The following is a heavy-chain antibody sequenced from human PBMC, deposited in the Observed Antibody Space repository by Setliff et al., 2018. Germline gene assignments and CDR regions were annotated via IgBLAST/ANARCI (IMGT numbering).Heavy chain of an antibody. Sequence: GESLKISCKGSGYSFNIYWIAWVRQMPGKGLEYMGIIYPADSDTTYSPSFQGQVTISADKSINTAYLQWSSLKASDTAIYYCARVGPLTDDAFDIWGQGTMVTVSS. CDR3: ARVGPLTDDAFDI. V-gene: IGHV5-51*01. CDR2: IYPADSDT. CDR1: GYSFNIYW. D-gene: IGHD1-26*01. J-gene: IGHJ3*02.